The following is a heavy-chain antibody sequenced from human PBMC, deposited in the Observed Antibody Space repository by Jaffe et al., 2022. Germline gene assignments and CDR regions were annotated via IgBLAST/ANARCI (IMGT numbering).Heavy chain of an antibody. Sequence: QVQLQESGPGLVKPSETLSLTCTVSGGSISSYYWSWIRQPPGKGLEWIGYIYYSGSTNYNPSLKSRVTISVDTSKNQFSLKLSSVTAADTAVYYCAGGSSWYVPYFDYWGQGTLVTVSS. J-gene: IGHJ4*02. CDR1: GGSISSYY. V-gene: IGHV4-59*01. D-gene: IGHD6-13*01. CDR2: IYYSGST. CDR3: AGGSSWYVPYFDY.